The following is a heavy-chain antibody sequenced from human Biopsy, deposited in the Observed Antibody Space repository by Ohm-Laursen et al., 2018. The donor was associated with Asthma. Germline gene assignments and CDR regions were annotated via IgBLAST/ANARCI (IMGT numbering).Heavy chain of an antibody. V-gene: IGHV1-24*01. D-gene: IGHD4-17*01. Sequence: EASVKVSCKISGYSLTDLSMHWVRQAPGQGLEWMGGHDHEEGGTVNAWRFQGRVTMTEDTSTDPAYMELSGLSSDDTAVYYCASDFPKDYVRYNFQFWGQGTLVTVSS. CDR1: GYSLTDLS. CDR2: HDHEEGGT. CDR3: ASDFPKDYVRYNFQF. J-gene: IGHJ4*02.